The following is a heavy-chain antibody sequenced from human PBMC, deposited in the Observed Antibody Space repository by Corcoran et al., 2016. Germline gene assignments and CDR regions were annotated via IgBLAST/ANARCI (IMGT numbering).Heavy chain of an antibody. CDR3: ARGPMVRGHFDY. D-gene: IGHD3-10*01. V-gene: IGHV3-53*01. J-gene: IGHJ4*02. CDR2: IYSGGST. CDR1: GFTVSSNY. Sequence: EVQLVESGGGLIQPGGSLRLSCAASGFTVSSNYISWVRQAPGKGWEWVAVIYSGGSTYYADSVKGRFPISRDNSKNTLYLQMKSLRAEDTAVYYCARGPMVRGHFDYWGQGTLVTFSS.